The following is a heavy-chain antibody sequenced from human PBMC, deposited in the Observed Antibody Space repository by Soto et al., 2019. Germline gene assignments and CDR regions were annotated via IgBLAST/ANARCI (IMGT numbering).Heavy chain of an antibody. CDR2: IWYDGSNT. CDR1: GFIFSSFG. D-gene: IGHD7-27*01. J-gene: IGHJ4*02. V-gene: IGHV3-33*01. CDR3: VRDLLGSGGHFDY. Sequence: QVQLVESGGGVVQPGRSLRLSCAASGFIFSSFGMHWVRQAPGKGLEWVAHIWYDGSNTYYADSVKGRFTNSRDNSRNTLYLQMNSLRAEDTAVYHCVRDLLGSGGHFDYWGQGTLVTVSS.